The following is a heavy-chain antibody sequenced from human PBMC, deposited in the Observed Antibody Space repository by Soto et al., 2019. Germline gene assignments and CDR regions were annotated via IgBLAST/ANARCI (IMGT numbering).Heavy chain of an antibody. CDR3: VRVGLRWYFDL. V-gene: IGHV4-4*02. CDR2: LHRSGAT. CDR1: RGSMNSGPW. Sequence: QVQLHVSGPGLVKPSGTLSLTCDVSRGSMNSGPWLSLVRQPPGKGLEWVGHLHRSGATNYNPSLRSRLAISLDESTDQFTPKLNSVTAADTAVYYWVRVGLRWYFDLWGRGTLFSFSS. J-gene: IGHJ2*01. D-gene: IGHD3-16*01.